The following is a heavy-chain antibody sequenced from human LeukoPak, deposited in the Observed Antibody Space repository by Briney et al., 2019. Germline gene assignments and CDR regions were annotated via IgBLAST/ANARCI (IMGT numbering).Heavy chain of an antibody. CDR3: AKGGYDDYGFYNWFDP. CDR1: GFTFSSYA. CDR2: ISGSGGST. V-gene: IGHV3-23*01. D-gene: IGHD4-17*01. Sequence: GGSLRLSCAASGFTFSSYAMSWVRQAPGKGLEWVSAISGSGGSTYYADSVKGRFTISRDNSKNTLYLQMNSLRAEDTAVYYCAKGGYDDYGFYNWFDPWGQGTLVTVSS. J-gene: IGHJ5*02.